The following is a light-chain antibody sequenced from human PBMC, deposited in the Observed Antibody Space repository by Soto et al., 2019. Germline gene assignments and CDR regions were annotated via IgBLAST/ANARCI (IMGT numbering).Light chain of an antibody. CDR3: LLSYSGAGGGV. Sequence: QTVVTQEPSLTVSPGGTVTLTCGSSTGAVTSGHYPYWFQQKPGQAPRTLIYDTSYKHSWTPARFSGSLLGXKAALILSGAQPEDEAEYYCLLSYSGAGGGVFGGGTKVTVL. J-gene: IGLJ2*01. V-gene: IGLV7-46*01. CDR2: DTS. CDR1: TGAVTSGHY.